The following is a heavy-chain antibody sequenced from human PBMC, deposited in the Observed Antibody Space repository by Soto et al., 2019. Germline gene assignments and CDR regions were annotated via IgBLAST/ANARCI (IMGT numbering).Heavy chain of an antibody. J-gene: IGHJ5*02. V-gene: IGHV1-18*01. CDR2: IATYNSNK. CDR1: GDIFTNFG. D-gene: IGHD3-10*01. Sequence: HLVQSGPEVKKPGASVSVSCKTSGDIFTNFGLSWVRQAPGQGLEWMGWIATYNSNKNYAQKFHGRLTLTTDTSTSTDYMELKSLTYDDTAVYYCARVVRGVVNWFDPWGQGTLVTVSS. CDR3: ARVVRGVVNWFDP.